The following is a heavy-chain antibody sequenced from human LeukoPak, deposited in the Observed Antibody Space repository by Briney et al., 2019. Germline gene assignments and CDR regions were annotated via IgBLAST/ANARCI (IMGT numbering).Heavy chain of an antibody. Sequence: GGSLRLSCAASRFTFSSYGMHWVRQAPGKGLEWVAFIRYDGSNKYYADSVKGRFTISRDNSKNTLYLQMNSLKASDTAMYYCARKFCQGAYSSGYHGFDYWGQGTLVTVSS. CDR2: IRYDGSNK. CDR3: ARKFCQGAYSSGYHGFDY. V-gene: IGHV3-30*02. CDR1: RFTFSSYG. D-gene: IGHD6-19*01. J-gene: IGHJ4*02.